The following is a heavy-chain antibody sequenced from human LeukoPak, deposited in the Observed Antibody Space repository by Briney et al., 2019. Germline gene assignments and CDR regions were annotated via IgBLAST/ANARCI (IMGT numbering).Heavy chain of an antibody. Sequence: GESLRLSCAASGFTFSTYTMNWVRQAPGKGLEWVSSISSGGSLIYFADSLKGRFTISRDNAKNSLYLQMNSLRVEDTAVYYCAREEGGTIFGVVTTHCYMDVWGKGTTVTVSS. V-gene: IGHV3-21*01. J-gene: IGHJ6*03. CDR2: ISSGGSLI. CDR3: AREEGGTIFGVVTTHCYMDV. CDR1: GFTFSTYT. D-gene: IGHD3-3*01.